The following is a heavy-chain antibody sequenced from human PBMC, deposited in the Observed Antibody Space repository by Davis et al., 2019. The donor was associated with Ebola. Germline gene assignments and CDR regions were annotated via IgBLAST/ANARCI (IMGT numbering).Heavy chain of an antibody. CDR3: ARVKIVVVVAATLDY. D-gene: IGHD2-15*01. V-gene: IGHV3-30*01. J-gene: IGHJ4*02. Sequence: FTFSRDNPKNTLYLQMNSPRAEDTAVYYCARVKIVVVVAATLDYWGQGTLVTVSS.